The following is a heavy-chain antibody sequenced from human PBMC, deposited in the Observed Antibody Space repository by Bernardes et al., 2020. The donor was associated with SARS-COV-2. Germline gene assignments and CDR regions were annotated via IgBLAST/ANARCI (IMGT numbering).Heavy chain of an antibody. CDR2: INHSGST. CDR3: ARGDIVVVPAAMDYYYYGMDV. Sequence: SETLSLTCAVYGGSFSGYYWSWIRQPPGKGLEWIGEINHSGSTNYNPSLKSRVTISVDTSKNQFSLKLSSVTAEDTAVYYCARGDIVVVPAAMDYYYYGMDVWGQGTTVTVSS. D-gene: IGHD2-2*01. J-gene: IGHJ6*02. V-gene: IGHV4-34*01. CDR1: GGSFSGYY.